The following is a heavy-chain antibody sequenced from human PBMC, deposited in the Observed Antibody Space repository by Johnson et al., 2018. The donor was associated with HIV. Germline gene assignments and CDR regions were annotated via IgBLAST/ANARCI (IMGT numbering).Heavy chain of an antibody. D-gene: IGHD3-10*01. CDR3: AKVGLGVLLDAFDI. V-gene: IGHV3-30*18. J-gene: IGHJ3*02. CDR1: GFTFSTYA. Sequence: QVQLVESGGGVVQPGRSLRLSCAASGFTFSTYAMHWVRQAPGKGLAWVALISYDGTDKYYADSVQGRFTISRDNSKNTLYLQMNSLRVEDTAVYHCAKVGLGVLLDAFDIWGQGTMVTVSS. CDR2: ISYDGTDK.